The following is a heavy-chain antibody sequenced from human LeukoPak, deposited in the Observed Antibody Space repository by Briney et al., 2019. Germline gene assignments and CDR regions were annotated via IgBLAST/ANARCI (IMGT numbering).Heavy chain of an antibody. CDR3: ARESDGAAAGSDY. CDR2: IIPILGIA. CDR1: GGTSSSYA. V-gene: IGHV1-69*04. Sequence: SVKVSCKASGGTSSSYAISWVRQAPGQGLEWMGRIIPILGIANYAQKFQGRVTITADKSTSTAYMELSSLRSEDTAVYYCARESDGAAAGSDYWGQGTLVTVSS. J-gene: IGHJ4*02. D-gene: IGHD6-13*01.